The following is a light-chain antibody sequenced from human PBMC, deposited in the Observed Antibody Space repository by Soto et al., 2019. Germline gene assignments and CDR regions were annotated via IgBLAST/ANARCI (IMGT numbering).Light chain of an antibody. CDR3: QQLSDCSLIT. CDR1: QSVSSY. CDR2: DAS. Sequence: EIVSKMSPAAVSLSPGERATLPCRASQSVSSYLAWYQQKPRQAPRLLIYDASNRATGTPAGISGSGCGTDVALTISSREPKDYSVYYCQQLSDCSLITFGQGARLEIK. J-gene: IGKJ5*01. V-gene: IGKV3-11*01.